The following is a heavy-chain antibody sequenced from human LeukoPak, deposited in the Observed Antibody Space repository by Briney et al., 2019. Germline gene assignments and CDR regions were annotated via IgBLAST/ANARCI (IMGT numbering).Heavy chain of an antibody. J-gene: IGHJ4*02. D-gene: IGHD3-22*01. CDR2: ISYDGSNK. CDR3: ARVGYYYDSSGYHYFDY. V-gene: IGHV3-30-3*01. CDR1: GFTFSSYA. Sequence: GGSLRLSCAASGFTFSSYAMHWVRQAPGKGLEWVAVISYDGSNKYYADSVKGRFTISRDNSKNTLYLQMNSLRAEDTAVYYCARVGYYYDSSGYHYFDYWGQGTLVTVSS.